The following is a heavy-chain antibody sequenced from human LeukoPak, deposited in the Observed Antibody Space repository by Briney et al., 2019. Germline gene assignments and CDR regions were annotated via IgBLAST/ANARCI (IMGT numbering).Heavy chain of an antibody. D-gene: IGHD4-17*01. V-gene: IGHV1-18*01. CDR2: INPYNGNT. Sequence: ASVKVSCKASGYNFTSSGISWVRQAPGQGLEWMGWINPYNGNTNYAQKFQGRATMTIDTFTSTAYMELGSLRSDDTAVYYCARDDPEGHEYGDYVGFDSWGQGTLVTVSS. CDR3: ARDDPEGHEYGDYVGFDS. J-gene: IGHJ5*01. CDR1: GYNFTSSG.